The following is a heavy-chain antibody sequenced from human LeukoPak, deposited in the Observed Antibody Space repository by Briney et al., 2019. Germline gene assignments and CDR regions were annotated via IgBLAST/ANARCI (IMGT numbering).Heavy chain of an antibody. Sequence: ASETLSHTCTVSGGSISSGDYYWSWIRQPPGKGLEWIGYIYYSGSTYYNPSLKSRVTISVDTSKNQFSLKLSSVTAADTAVYYCARGVVVAAIHDYYFDYWGQGTLVTVSS. CDR2: IYYSGST. CDR3: ARGVVVAAIHDYYFDY. D-gene: IGHD2-15*01. V-gene: IGHV4-30-4*01. CDR1: GGSISSGDYY. J-gene: IGHJ4*02.